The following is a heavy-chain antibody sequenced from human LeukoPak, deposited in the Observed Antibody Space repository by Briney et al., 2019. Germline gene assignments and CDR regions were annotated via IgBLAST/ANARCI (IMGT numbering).Heavy chain of an antibody. D-gene: IGHD5-18*01. J-gene: IGHJ4*02. Sequence: SETLSLTCTVSGGSISSYYWSWIRQPPGKGLEWIGYIYYSGSTNYNPSLKSRVTISVDTSKNQFSLKLSSETAADTAVYYCARHGDTAMVPYYFDYWGQGTLVTVSS. CDR2: IYYSGST. CDR1: GGSISSYY. V-gene: IGHV4-59*01. CDR3: ARHGDTAMVPYYFDY.